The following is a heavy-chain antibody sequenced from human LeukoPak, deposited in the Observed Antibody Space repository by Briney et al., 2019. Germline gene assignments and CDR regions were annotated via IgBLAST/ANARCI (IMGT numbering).Heavy chain of an antibody. CDR3: ARELGYCSGGSCPYNWFDP. CDR1: GGSISSSSYY. J-gene: IGHJ5*02. Sequence: SETLSLTCTVSGGSISSSSYYWGWIRQPPGKGLEWIGSIYYSGSTYYNPSLKSRVTISVDTSKNQFSLKLSSVTAADTAVYYCARELGYCSGGSCPYNWFDPWGQGTLVTVSS. CDR2: IYYSGST. V-gene: IGHV4-39*07. D-gene: IGHD2-15*01.